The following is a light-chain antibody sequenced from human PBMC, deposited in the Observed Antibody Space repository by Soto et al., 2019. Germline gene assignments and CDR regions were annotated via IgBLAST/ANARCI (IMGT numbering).Light chain of an antibody. CDR2: GAS. J-gene: IGKJ5*01. V-gene: IGKV3-20*01. CDR3: QHYGSSQGPIT. Sequence: EIVLTQSPGTLSLSPGERATLSCRARQSVSSSYLAWYQQKPGQAPRLLIYGASSRATDIPDRFSGSGSGTDFALTISRLEPEDFAVYYCQHYGSSQGPITFGQGTRLEIK. CDR1: QSVSSSY.